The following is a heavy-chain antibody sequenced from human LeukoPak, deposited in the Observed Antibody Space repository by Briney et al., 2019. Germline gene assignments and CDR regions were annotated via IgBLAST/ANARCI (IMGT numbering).Heavy chain of an antibody. CDR1: GFTFSIYA. J-gene: IGHJ6*03. V-gene: IGHV3-23*01. D-gene: IGHD3-9*01. Sequence: PGGSLRLSCAASGFTFSIYAMSWVRQAPGEGLEWVSAISGSGGSTYYADSVKGRFTISRDNSKTTLYLQMNSLKAEDTAVYYCAKGDILTGYYYYYYMDVWGKGTTVTVSS. CDR2: ISGSGGST. CDR3: AKGDILTGYYYYYYMDV.